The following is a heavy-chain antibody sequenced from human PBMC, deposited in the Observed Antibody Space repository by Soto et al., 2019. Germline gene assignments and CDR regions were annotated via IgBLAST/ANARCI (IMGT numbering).Heavy chain of an antibody. V-gene: IGHV1-18*01. CDR2: VSAYNGKI. D-gene: IGHD4-17*01. J-gene: IGHJ4*02. Sequence: QVQLVQSGAEVKKPGASVKVSCKAPGYIFTSCTSSWVRQAPGQGLERMGRVSAYNGKIKAAQKFQGRCTMATGTSTSAAYMGLRSLPSDDTAMYYCAVANYGDNDYLGQGTLVTVSS. CDR1: GYIFTSCT. CDR3: AVANYGDNDY.